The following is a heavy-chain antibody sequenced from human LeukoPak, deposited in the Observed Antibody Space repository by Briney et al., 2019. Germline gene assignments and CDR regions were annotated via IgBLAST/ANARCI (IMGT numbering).Heavy chain of an antibody. Sequence: EASVKVSCKVSGYALTELSMHWVRQAPGKVLEWMGGLDPEDGETIYAQKFQGRVTMTEDTSTDTAYMELSSLRSEDTAVYYCATGTYYYDSSGYPYFDYWGQGTLVTVSS. D-gene: IGHD3-22*01. CDR1: GYALTELS. CDR2: LDPEDGET. CDR3: ATGTYYYDSSGYPYFDY. V-gene: IGHV1-24*01. J-gene: IGHJ4*02.